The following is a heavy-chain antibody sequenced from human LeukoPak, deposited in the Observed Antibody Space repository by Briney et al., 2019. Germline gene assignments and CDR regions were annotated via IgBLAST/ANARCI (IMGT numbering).Heavy chain of an antibody. Sequence: SETLSLTCTVSGGSISSYYWSWIRQPPGKGLEWIGYIYYSGSTNYNPSLKSRVTISVDTSKNQFSLKLCSVTAADTAVYYYARYDYYDSSGYYDYWGQGTLVTVSS. CDR3: ARYDYYDSSGYYDY. V-gene: IGHV4-59*01. J-gene: IGHJ4*02. CDR2: IYYSGST. CDR1: GGSISSYY. D-gene: IGHD3-22*01.